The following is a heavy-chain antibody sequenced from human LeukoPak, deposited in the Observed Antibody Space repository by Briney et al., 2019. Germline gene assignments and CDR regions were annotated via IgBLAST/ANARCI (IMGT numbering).Heavy chain of an antibody. CDR1: GGSISSYY. D-gene: IGHD4-11*01. Sequence: PSETLSLTCTVSGGSISSYYWSWIRQPAGKGLEWIGRIYTSGSTNYNPSLKSRVTMSVDTSKNQFSLKLSSVTASDTAMYYCARLETTTTVLAYYGMDVWGQGTTVTVSS. CDR2: IYTSGST. CDR3: ARLETTTTVLAYYGMDV. J-gene: IGHJ6*02. V-gene: IGHV4-4*07.